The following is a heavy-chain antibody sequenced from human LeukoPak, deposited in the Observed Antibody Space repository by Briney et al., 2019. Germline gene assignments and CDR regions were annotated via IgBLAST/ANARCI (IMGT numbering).Heavy chain of an antibody. V-gene: IGHV1-69*01. J-gene: IGHJ6*02. CDR1: GGTFSSSA. D-gene: IGHD2-2*02. CDR3: ARAPRYCSSTSCHTYYYYGMDV. Sequence: ASVKVSCKTSGGTFSSSAITWVRQAPGQGLEWMGGIIPIFGTANYAQKFQGRVTITADESTSTAYMELSSLRSEDTAVYYCARAPRYCSSTSCHTYYYYGMDVWGQGTTVTVSS. CDR2: IIPIFGTA.